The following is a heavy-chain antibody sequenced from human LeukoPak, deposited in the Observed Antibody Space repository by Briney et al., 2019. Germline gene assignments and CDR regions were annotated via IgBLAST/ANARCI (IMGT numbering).Heavy chain of an antibody. J-gene: IGHJ4*02. V-gene: IGHV4-34*01. CDR3: ARGVTKLDY. CDR2: INHSGST. D-gene: IGHD4-11*01. CDR1: GGSFSGYY. Sequence: SQTLSLTCAVYGGSFSGYYWSWIRQPPGKGLEWIGEINHSGSTNYNPSLKSRVTISVDTSKNQFSLKLSSVTAADTAVYYCARGVTKLDYWGQGTLVTVSS.